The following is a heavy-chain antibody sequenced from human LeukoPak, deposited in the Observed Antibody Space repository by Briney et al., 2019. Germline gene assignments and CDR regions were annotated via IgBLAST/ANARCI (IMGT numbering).Heavy chain of an antibody. D-gene: IGHD2-15*01. CDR3: ARGGRLMVGASYFDH. CDR1: GYSISSGYY. Sequence: SETLSLTCDVSGYSISSGYYWGWIRQSRGRGLEWIGSSDHRGSAFHNPSFKSRLTISVDTSKNQFSLTLTSVTATDTAVYYCARGGRLMVGASYFDHWGQGMLVIVSS. CDR2: SDHRGSA. V-gene: IGHV4-38-2*01. J-gene: IGHJ4*02.